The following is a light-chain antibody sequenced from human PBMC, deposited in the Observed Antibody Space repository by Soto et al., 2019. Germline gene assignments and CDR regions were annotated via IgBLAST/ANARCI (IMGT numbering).Light chain of an antibody. CDR3: QQYGSSPPFT. CDR1: QPISSPY. V-gene: IGKV3-20*01. Sequence: EIVLTQSPDILSLSPGERATLSCRASQPISSPYLAWYQQKPGQAPRLLIQGATNRATGIPDRFSGSGSGTSFILTISRLEPEDFAVYYCQQYGSSPPFTFGPGTKVDIK. J-gene: IGKJ3*01. CDR2: GAT.